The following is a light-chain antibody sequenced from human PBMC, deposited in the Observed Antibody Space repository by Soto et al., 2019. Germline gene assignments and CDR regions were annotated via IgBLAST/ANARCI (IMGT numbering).Light chain of an antibody. V-gene: IGKV3-20*01. J-gene: IGKJ5*01. CDR3: QQYGSSPPSIT. CDR2: GAS. Sequence: EIVLTQSPGTLSLSPGERATLSCRTSQRISISYLAWYQQKPGQAPRLVIYGASSRATGIPDRFSGSGSGTDFTRTISRLEPEDFAVYYCQQYGSSPPSITFGQGTRLDIK. CDR1: QRISISY.